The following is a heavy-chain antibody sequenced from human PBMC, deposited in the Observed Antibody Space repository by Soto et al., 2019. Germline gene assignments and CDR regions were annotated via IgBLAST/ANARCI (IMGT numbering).Heavy chain of an antibody. V-gene: IGHV4-34*01. CDR1: GGSFSGYY. D-gene: IGHD6-13*01. Sequence: SETLSLTCAVYGGSFSGYYWSWIRQPPGKGLEWIGEINHSGSTNYNQSLKSRVPISVDTSKNQFSLKLSSVTVADTAVYYCARGAAAGPFNWFDPWGQGTLVTVSS. J-gene: IGHJ5*02. CDR2: INHSGST. CDR3: ARGAAAGPFNWFDP.